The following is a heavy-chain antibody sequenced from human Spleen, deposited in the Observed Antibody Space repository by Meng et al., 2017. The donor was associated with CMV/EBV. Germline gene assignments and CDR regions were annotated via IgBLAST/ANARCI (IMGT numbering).Heavy chain of an antibody. J-gene: IGHJ6*02. D-gene: IGHD3-22*01. CDR1: GFTFSSYA. CDR3: ARSMRGHYYDSSGYYPPYYYYGMDV. Sequence: GGSLRLSCAASGFTFSSYAMHWVRQAPGKGLEWVAVISYDRSNKYYADSVKGRFTISRDNSKNTLYLQMNSLGAEDTAVFYCARSMRGHYYDSSGYYPPYYYYGMDVWGQGTTVTVSS. CDR2: ISYDRSNK. V-gene: IGHV3-30-3*01.